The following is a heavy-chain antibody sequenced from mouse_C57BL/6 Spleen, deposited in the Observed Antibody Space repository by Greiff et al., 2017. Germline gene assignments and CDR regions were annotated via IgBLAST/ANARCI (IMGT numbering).Heavy chain of an antibody. J-gene: IGHJ4*01. V-gene: IGHV1-52*01. CDR3: ARGGLLGYAMDY. CDR1: GYTFTSYW. Sequence: QVQLQQPGAELVRPGSSVKLSCKASGYTFTSYWMHWVKQRPIQGLEWIGNIDPSDSETHYNQKFKDKATLTVDKSSSTAYMQLSSLTSEDSAVYYCARGGLLGYAMDYWGQGTSVTVSS. D-gene: IGHD2-10*01. CDR2: IDPSDSET.